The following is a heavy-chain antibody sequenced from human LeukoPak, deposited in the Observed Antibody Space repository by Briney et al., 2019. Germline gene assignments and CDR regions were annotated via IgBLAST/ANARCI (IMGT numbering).Heavy chain of an antibody. Sequence: PSETLSLTCRVSGGSVNSYYWSWIRQPAGKGLEWIGRFYTSGSTDYNPSLKSRLTMSVDTSKNQFSLNLSSVTAADTAVYYCARDSRDPSLWFGELLSPLDCWGQGTLVTVSS. J-gene: IGHJ4*02. D-gene: IGHD3-10*01. CDR3: ARDSRDPSLWFGELLSPLDC. CDR2: FYTSGST. V-gene: IGHV4-4*07. CDR1: GGSVNSYY.